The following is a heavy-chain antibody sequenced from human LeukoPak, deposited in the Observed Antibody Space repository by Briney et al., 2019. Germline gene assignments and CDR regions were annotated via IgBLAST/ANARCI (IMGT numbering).Heavy chain of an antibody. CDR3: AKDRPRSWVIPAATLDF. Sequence: PGRALRLSFAASGFTFNTYGMHWVRQAPGKGLEWVAVISYDGSNKYYADSVKGRFTISRDNSKNTLYLQMNSLRAEDMAVYYRAKDRPRSWVIPAATLDFWGQGTLVTVSS. V-gene: IGHV3-30*18. J-gene: IGHJ4*02. CDR2: ISYDGSNK. CDR1: GFTFNTYG. D-gene: IGHD2-2*01.